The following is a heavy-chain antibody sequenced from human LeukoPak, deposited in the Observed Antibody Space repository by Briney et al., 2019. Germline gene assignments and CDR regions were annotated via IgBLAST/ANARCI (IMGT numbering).Heavy chain of an antibody. CDR2: ISGSGGST. CDR1: GFTFSSYA. Sequence: GGSLRLSCAASGFTFSSYAMSWVRQAPGEGLEWVSAISGSGGSTYFADSVKGRFTISRDNAKNTLFLQMNSLRAEDTAVYYCARDRGSPDAFDIWGQGTTVTVSS. V-gene: IGHV3-23*01. J-gene: IGHJ3*02. D-gene: IGHD6-19*01. CDR3: ARDRGSPDAFDI.